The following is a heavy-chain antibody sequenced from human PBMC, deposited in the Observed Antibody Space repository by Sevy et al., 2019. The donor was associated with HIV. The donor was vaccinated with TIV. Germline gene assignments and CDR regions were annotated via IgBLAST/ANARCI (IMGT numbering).Heavy chain of an antibody. Sequence: GGSLRLSCAASGFSFSNYWMHWVRQAPGKGLERVANIKQDESERYYVASVKGRFTISRDNAKNSVYLEMNSLRPDDTAIYYCAKGNSGSFDYWCQGTLVTVSS. D-gene: IGHD3-10*01. CDR2: IKQDESER. J-gene: IGHJ4*02. V-gene: IGHV3-7*01. CDR1: GFSFSNYW. CDR3: AKGNSGSFDY.